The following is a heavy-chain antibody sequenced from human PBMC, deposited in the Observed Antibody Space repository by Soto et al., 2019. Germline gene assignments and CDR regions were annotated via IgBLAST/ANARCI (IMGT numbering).Heavy chain of an antibody. D-gene: IGHD2-8*01. CDR1: GFSFSSYA. CDR2: ISGSDGST. CDR3: AKDRERDALYEDY. V-gene: IGHV3-23*01. Sequence: GGSLRLSCVASGFSFSSYAMSWVRQAPGKGLEWVSVISGSDGSTYYADSVKGRFTISRDNTKNTLYLQMNSLRAEDTAVYYCAKDRERDALYEDYWGQGTLVTVSS. J-gene: IGHJ4*02.